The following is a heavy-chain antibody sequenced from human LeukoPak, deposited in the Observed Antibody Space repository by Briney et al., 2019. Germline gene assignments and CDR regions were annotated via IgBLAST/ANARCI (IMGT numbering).Heavy chain of an antibody. CDR2: ISAYNGNT. D-gene: IGHD6-13*01. V-gene: IGHV1-18*01. J-gene: IGHJ4*02. CDR1: GYTFTSYG. CDR3: ASAPTRYSSSWYGHY. Sequence: ASVKVSCKASGYTFTSYGISWVRQAPGQGLEWMGWISAYNGNTNYAQKLQGRVTMTTDTSTSTAYMELRSLRSEDTAVYYCASAPTRYSSSWYGHYWGQGTLVTVSS.